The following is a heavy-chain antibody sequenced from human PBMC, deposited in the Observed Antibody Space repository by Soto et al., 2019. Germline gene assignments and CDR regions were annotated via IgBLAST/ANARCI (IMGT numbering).Heavy chain of an antibody. CDR1: GFTFSSYA. V-gene: IGHV3-30-3*01. Sequence: QVQLVESGGGVVQPGRSLRLSCAASGFTFSSYAMHWVRQAPGKGLEWVAVISYDGSNKYYADSVKGRFTISRDNSKNTLYLQMNSLRAEDTAVYYCARDCPNYGGIDYWGQGTLVTVSS. CDR2: ISYDGSNK. D-gene: IGHD1-7*01. CDR3: ARDCPNYGGIDY. J-gene: IGHJ4*02.